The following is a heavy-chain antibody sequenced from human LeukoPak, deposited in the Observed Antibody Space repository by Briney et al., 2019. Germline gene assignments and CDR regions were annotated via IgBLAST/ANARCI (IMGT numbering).Heavy chain of an antibody. V-gene: IGHV4-34*01. CDR2: INRSGST. D-gene: IGHD2-2*01. J-gene: IGHJ4*02. CDR3: ARGFRQLLRRGYYFDY. CDR1: GGSFSGYY. Sequence: PSETLSLTCAVYGGSFSGYYWSWIRQPPGKGLEWIGEINRSGSTNYNPSLKSRVTISVDTSKNQFSLKLSSVTAADTAVYYCARGFRQLLRRGYYFDYWGQGTLVTVSS.